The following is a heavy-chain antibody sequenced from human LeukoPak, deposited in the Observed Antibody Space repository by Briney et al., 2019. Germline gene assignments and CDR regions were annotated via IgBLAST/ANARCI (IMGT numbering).Heavy chain of an antibody. J-gene: IGHJ4*02. Sequence: PGGSLRLSCAASGFTFSDYYMSWVRQAPGKGLEWISYISDSGSTIYYADSVKGRFTISRDNAKNSLYLQMNSLRAEDTAVYYCAKDLNRWYFDYWGQGTLVTVSS. CDR2: ISDSGSTI. D-gene: IGHD6-13*01. CDR3: AKDLNRWYFDY. V-gene: IGHV3-11*01. CDR1: GFTFSDYY.